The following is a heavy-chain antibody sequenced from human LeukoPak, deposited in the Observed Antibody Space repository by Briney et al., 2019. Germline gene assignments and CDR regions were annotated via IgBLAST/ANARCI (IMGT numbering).Heavy chain of an antibody. CDR3: AREVGRRSGYSY. CDR2: IYTTGST. D-gene: IGHD3-3*01. Sequence: SETLSLTCTVSGGSISSGNYYWTWTRQPAGKGLEWIGRIYTTGSTNYNPSLKSRVTISIDTSKNQFSLKLNSVTAADTAVYYCAREVGRRSGYSYWGQGTPVTVSS. J-gene: IGHJ4*02. CDR1: GGSISSGNYY. V-gene: IGHV4-61*02.